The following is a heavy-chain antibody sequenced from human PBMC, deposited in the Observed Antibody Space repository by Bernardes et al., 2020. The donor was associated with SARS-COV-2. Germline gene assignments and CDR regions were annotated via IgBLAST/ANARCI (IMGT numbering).Heavy chain of an antibody. V-gene: IGHV1-2*02. D-gene: IGHD3-22*01. CDR3: AIPPTNYDRSCMDV. Sequence: ASVKVSCKATGYTFTGYYMHWVRQAPGQGLEWVGLINPNSGGTNNAQKLQGRVTMTSDTAISTAYMGLSRLRSDDPAVDSCAIPPTNYDRSCMDVWGQGTTVTVSS. CDR2: INPNSGGT. J-gene: IGHJ6*02. CDR1: GYTFTGYY.